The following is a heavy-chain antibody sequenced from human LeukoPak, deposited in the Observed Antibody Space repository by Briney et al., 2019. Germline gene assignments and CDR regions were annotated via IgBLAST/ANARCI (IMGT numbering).Heavy chain of an antibody. Sequence: SETLSLTCTVSGGSVSSGSYYWSWIRQPPGKGLEWIGEINHSGSTNYNPSLKSRVTISVDTSKNQFSLKLSSVTAADTAVYYCARGKYSSGWYYKGYFDYWGQGTLVTVSS. J-gene: IGHJ4*02. CDR3: ARGKYSSGWYYKGYFDY. CDR1: GGSVSSGSYY. V-gene: IGHV4-61*01. CDR2: INHSGST. D-gene: IGHD6-19*01.